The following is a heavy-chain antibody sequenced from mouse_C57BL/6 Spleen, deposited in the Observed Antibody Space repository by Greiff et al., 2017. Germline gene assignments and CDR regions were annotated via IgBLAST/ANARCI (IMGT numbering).Heavy chain of an antibody. Sequence: QVQLQQSGPGLVQPSQSLSITCTVSGFSLTSSGVHWVRPSPGKGLEWLGVIWRGGSTDYNAAFLSRPSITKDNSKSQVFFKMNRLQADDTARYYCAKNWDYGSSLYYAMDYWGQGTSVTVSS. CDR1: GFSLTSSG. D-gene: IGHD1-1*01. J-gene: IGHJ4*01. CDR2: IWRGGST. CDR3: AKNWDYGSSLYYAMDY. V-gene: IGHV2-5*01.